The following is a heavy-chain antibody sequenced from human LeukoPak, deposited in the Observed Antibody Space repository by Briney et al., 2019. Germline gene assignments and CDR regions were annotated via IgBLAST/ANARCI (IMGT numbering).Heavy chain of an antibody. CDR2: ISAYNGNT. J-gene: IGHJ6*02. CDR1: GYTFTSYG. D-gene: IGHD2-2*02. V-gene: IGHV1-18*01. Sequence: ASVTVSCKASGYTFTSYGISWVRQAPGQGLEWMGWISAYNGNTNYAQKLQGRVTMTTDTSTSTAYMELRSLRSDDTAVYYCARDRARIVVVPAAIELYYYYGMDVWGQGTTVTVSS. CDR3: ARDRARIVVVPAAIELYYYYGMDV.